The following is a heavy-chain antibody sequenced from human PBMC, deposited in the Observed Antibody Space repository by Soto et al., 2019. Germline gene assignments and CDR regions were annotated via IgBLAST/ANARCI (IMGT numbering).Heavy chain of an antibody. Sequence: PXQTLSLTCVISGDSVSSTSAACSWIRHSPSRGLEWLGRTYYRSKWYSDYAVSVKSRITINPDTSKNQFSLQLNSVTPEDTAVYYCARGSYYSGWVWGQGTPVTVYS. V-gene: IGHV6-1*01. CDR2: TYYRSKWYS. J-gene: IGHJ4*02. D-gene: IGHD6-19*01. CDR1: GDSVSSTSAA. CDR3: ARGSYYSGWV.